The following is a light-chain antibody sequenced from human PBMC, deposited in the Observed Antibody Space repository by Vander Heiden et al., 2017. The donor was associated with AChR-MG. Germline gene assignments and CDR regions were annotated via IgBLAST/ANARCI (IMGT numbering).Light chain of an antibody. CDR3: QQDKNYPLT. V-gene: IGKV1-33*01. Sequence: DIQMTQSPSSLSASVGDRITITCQASQDINKYLNWYQQKPGKAPKLLIYDASNLETGVPSRFSGHGSGTDFTFTISSLQPEDIATYYCQQDKNYPLTFGGGTKMEIK. J-gene: IGKJ4*01. CDR2: DAS. CDR1: QDINKY.